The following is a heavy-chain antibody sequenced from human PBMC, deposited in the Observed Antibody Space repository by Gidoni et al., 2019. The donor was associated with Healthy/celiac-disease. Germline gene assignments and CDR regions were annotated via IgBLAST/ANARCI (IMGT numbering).Heavy chain of an antibody. Sequence: QVQLVQSGAEVKKPGSSVKVSCKPSGGTFSSYAISWVRQAPGQGLEWMGGIIPIFGTANYAQKFQGRVTITADESTSTAYMELSSLRSEDTAVYYCARHMITFGGVIGQIDYWGQGTLVTVSS. D-gene: IGHD3-16*02. CDR1: GGTFSSYA. V-gene: IGHV1-69*01. J-gene: IGHJ4*02. CDR3: ARHMITFGGVIGQIDY. CDR2: IIPIFGTA.